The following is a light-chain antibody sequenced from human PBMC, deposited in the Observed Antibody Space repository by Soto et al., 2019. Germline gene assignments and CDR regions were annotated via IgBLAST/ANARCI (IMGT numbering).Light chain of an antibody. Sequence: DVQMTQSPSSLSASVGDRDTITCRASQFISNYLNWYQQKPGQAPELLLYVASSLQSGVPSRFSGSGSGTEFTLTISSRQLEDFATYHCQQPYNTPPWTFGQGTKVDIK. V-gene: IGKV1-39*01. CDR2: VAS. CDR3: QQPYNTPPWT. J-gene: IGKJ1*01. CDR1: QFISNY.